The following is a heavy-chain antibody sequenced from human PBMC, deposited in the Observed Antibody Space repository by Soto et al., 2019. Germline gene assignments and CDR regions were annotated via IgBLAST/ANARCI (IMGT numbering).Heavy chain of an antibody. CDR1: GYSFSNYG. Sequence: QVQLLQSGAEAKKPGASVKVSCKVSGYSFSNYGITWVRQAPGQGLEWMGWISVYDGKTAYAQKVQDRVTVTIDTPTSTAYMELRSLKPADTAVHAAARAVPYHVGARLDYWGQGTLVTVSS. J-gene: IGHJ4*02. D-gene: IGHD1-26*01. CDR3: ARAVPYHVGARLDY. V-gene: IGHV1-18*01. CDR2: ISVYDGKT.